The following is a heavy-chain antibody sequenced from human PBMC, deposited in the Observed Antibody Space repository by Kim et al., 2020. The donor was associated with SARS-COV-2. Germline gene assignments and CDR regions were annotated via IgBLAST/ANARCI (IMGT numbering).Heavy chain of an antibody. CDR2: INAGNGNI. D-gene: IGHD2-8*02. V-gene: IGHV1-3*01. J-gene: IGHJ4*02. Sequence: ASVKVSCKASGYIFTDYAIQWVRQAPGQGLEWMGWINAGNGNIKYSQNFQGRATLTWDTSANTAYMELSSLRSGDTAVYYCARDLLHTGFDFWGQGTLVTASS. CDR1: GYIFTDYA. CDR3: ARDLLHTGFDF.